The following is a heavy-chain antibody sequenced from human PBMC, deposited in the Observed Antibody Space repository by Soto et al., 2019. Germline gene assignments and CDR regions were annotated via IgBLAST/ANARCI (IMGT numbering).Heavy chain of an antibody. CDR2: FIPVYRTL. CDR3: ATGVIWIGYFTVDS. Sequence: VKVSCKASGGSFGNSAINWVRQTPGQGLEWLGGFIPVYRTLNYAQKFQGRVTITADESTGTAYMTLSSLAPDDTAVYYCATGVIWIGYFTVDSWGQGTRVTVSS. V-gene: IGHV1-69*13. CDR1: GGSFGNSA. J-gene: IGHJ4*02. D-gene: IGHD3-3*01.